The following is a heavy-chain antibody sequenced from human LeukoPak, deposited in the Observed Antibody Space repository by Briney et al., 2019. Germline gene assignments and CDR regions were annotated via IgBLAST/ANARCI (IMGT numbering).Heavy chain of an antibody. Sequence: GGSLRLSCAASGFTFDDYAMHWVRQAPGKGLVWVSHISTDGTVTTYADSVKGRFTISRDNAKSTLYLQMNSLRAEDTAVYYCVRDSNLSFDYWGQGSLVTVSS. CDR1: GFTFDDYA. D-gene: IGHD1-14*01. J-gene: IGHJ4*02. CDR3: VRDSNLSFDY. V-gene: IGHV3-74*01. CDR2: ISTDGTVT.